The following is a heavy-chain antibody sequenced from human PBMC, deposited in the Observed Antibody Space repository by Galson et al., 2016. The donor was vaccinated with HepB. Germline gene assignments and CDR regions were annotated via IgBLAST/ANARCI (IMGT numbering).Heavy chain of an antibody. V-gene: IGHV3-23*01. J-gene: IGHJ4*02. D-gene: IGHD2-21*02. CDR3: AKVDCGGDCKRFDY. Sequence: SLRLSCAASGFTFSSYSMAWVRQAPGKGLEWVSSLTSSGGNTYYADSVKGRFTISRDNSKNTLYLQMSSLRAEDTALYYCAKVDCGGDCKRFDYWGQGTLVTVSS. CDR1: GFTFSSYS. CDR2: LTSSGGNT.